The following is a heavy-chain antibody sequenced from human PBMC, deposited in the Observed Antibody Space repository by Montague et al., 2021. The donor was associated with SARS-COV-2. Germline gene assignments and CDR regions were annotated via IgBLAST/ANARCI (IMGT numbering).Heavy chain of an antibody. V-gene: IGHV4-39*02. CDR3: GRGPLSRGGFDE. CDR1: GGSVSDTDYY. CDR2: TVQSGNS. D-gene: IGHD3-10*01. Sequence: SETLSLTCAVSGGSVSDTDYYWGWVRRPPGKGLEWLGTTVQSGNSFSNPSLKSRLSIFVHASMNDFSLSLASVTAADTAIYYCGRGPLSRGGFDEWGQGALVTVSS. J-gene: IGHJ4*02.